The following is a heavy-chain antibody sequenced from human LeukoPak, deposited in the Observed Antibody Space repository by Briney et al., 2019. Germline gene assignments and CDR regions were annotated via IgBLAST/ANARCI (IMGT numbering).Heavy chain of an antibody. Sequence: SETLSLTCTVSGGSISSYYWSWTRQPPGKGLEWIGYIYYSGSTNYNPSLKSRVTISVDTSKNQFSLKLSSVTAADTAVYYCARVEMATTSRNWFDPWGQGTLVTVSS. CDR2: IYYSGST. V-gene: IGHV4-59*01. CDR1: GGSISSYY. CDR3: ARVEMATTSRNWFDP. J-gene: IGHJ5*02. D-gene: IGHD5-24*01.